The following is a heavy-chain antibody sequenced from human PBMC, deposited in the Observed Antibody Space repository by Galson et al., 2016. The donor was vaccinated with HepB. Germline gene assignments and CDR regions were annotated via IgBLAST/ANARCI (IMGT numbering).Heavy chain of an antibody. V-gene: IGHV3-11*06. CDR1: GFTFSDYY. J-gene: IGHJ6*03. CDR3: ARETGTVWSSAMGV. D-gene: IGHD1-7*01. Sequence: SLRLSCAASGFTFSDYYMSWVRQAPGKGLEWVSYISPSSTYKMNADSVRGRFSISREDAKNSLFLQMNSLRAEDTAVYYCARETGTVWSSAMGVWGKGTPVTVSS. CDR2: ISPSSTYK.